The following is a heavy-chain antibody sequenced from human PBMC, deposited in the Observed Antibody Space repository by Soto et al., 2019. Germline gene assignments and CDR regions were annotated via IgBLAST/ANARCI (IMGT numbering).Heavy chain of an antibody. V-gene: IGHV3-23*01. Sequence: PGGSLRLSCAATGFTFSTYAMICIRQAPGKGLEWVSAISGSAGSTYYADSVKGRFTISRYNSKNTLYLQMNSLRVEDTAVYYCAKVGRAGGDYFYFGHWGQGTLVTVSS. CDR2: ISGSAGST. CDR3: AKVGRAGGDYFYFGH. J-gene: IGHJ4*02. CDR1: GFTFSTYA. D-gene: IGHD4-17*01.